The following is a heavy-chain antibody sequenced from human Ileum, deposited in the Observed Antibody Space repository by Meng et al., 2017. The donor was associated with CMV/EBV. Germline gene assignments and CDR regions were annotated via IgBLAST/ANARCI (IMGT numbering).Heavy chain of an antibody. CDR1: GFIFSHYY. CDR2: IKQDGGDK. Sequence: LILSCASSGFIFSHYYMTWVRQAPGKGLEWVANIKQDGGDKFYVDSVKGRFTISRDNAKNSLYLQMNSLRAEDTAVYYCMRAHPLGTWGQGTLVTVSS. D-gene: IGHD7-27*01. V-gene: IGHV3-7*04. J-gene: IGHJ4*02. CDR3: MRAHPLGT.